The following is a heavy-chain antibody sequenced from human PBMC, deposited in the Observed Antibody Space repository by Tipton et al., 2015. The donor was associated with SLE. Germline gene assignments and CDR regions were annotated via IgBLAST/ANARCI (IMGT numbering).Heavy chain of an antibody. V-gene: IGHV4-30-4*01. J-gene: IGHJ5*02. Sequence: TLSLTCTVSGGSISSGDYYWSWIRQPPGKGLEWIGYIYYSGSTYYNPSLKSRVTISVDTSKNQFSLKLSSVTAADTAVYYCARDLRDTDNWFDPWGQGTLVTVSS. CDR2: IYYSGST. CDR1: GGSISSGDYY. CDR3: ARDLRDTDNWFDP.